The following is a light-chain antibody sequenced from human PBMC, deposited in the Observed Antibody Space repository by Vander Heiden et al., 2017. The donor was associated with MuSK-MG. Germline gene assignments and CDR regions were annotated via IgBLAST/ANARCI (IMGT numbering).Light chain of an antibody. CDR2: AAS. CDR1: QSISSY. Sequence: DIQMTQSPSSLSASVGDRVTITCRASQSISSYLNWYQQKPGKAPKLLLYAASSLQSGVPSRFSGRGSGTDFTLTISSLQPEDFATYYCQQSYSTPFTFGPGTKVDIK. J-gene: IGKJ3*01. V-gene: IGKV1-39*01. CDR3: QQSYSTPFT.